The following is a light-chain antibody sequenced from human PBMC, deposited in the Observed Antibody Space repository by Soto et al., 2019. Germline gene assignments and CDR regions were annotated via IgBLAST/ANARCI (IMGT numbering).Light chain of an antibody. CDR2: TAS. CDR1: QGISNY. Sequence: IHLTQSASFLSASVGYRVTIICRASQGISNYLAWYQQKKGKAPNLLIHTASTLQSGVPSRFSGSGYGTEFNLTISSLQTEDFATYYCQQRNSYPITFGQGTRLEIK. J-gene: IGKJ5*01. CDR3: QQRNSYPIT. V-gene: IGKV1-9*01.